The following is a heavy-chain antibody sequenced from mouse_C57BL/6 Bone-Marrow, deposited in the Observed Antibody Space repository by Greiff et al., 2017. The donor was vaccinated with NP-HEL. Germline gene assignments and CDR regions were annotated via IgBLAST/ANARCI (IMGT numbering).Heavy chain of an antibody. CDR3: ARSSLFGYYAMDY. D-gene: IGHD1-1*01. CDR2: IYPRSGNT. V-gene: IGHV1-81*01. CDR1: GYTFTSYG. J-gene: IGHJ4*01. Sequence: VKLMESGAELARPGASVKLSCKASGYTFTSYGISWVKQRTGQGLEWIGEIYPRSGNTYYNEKFKGKATLTADKSSSTAYMELRSLTSEDSAVYFCARSSLFGYYAMDYWGQGTSVTVSS.